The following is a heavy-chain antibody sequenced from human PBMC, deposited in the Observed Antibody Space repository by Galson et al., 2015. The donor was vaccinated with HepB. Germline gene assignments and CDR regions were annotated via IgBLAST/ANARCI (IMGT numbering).Heavy chain of an antibody. Sequence: SLRLSCAASGFTFSSYGMHWVRQAPGEGLEWVAFIRYDGSNKYYVDSVKGRFTISRDNSKNTLYLQMNSLRAEDTAVYYCAKRMSSGWYVEGSYYYSYTMDVWGQGSTVTVSS. V-gene: IGHV3-30*02. J-gene: IGHJ6*02. CDR2: IRYDGSNK. CDR1: GFTFSSYG. D-gene: IGHD6-19*01. CDR3: AKRMSSGWYVEGSYYYSYTMDV.